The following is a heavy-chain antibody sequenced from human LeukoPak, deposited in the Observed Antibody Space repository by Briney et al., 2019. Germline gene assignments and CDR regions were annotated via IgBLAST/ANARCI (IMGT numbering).Heavy chain of an antibody. CDR1: GGSISSYC. CDR2: IYYSGST. V-gene: IGHV4-59*01. D-gene: IGHD6-13*01. J-gene: IGHJ4*02. CDR3: ASSRGPIAALDY. Sequence: SETLSLTCTVSGGSISSYCWSWIRQPPGKGLEWIGYIYYSGSTNYNPSLKSRVTISVDTSKNQFSLKLSSVTAADTAVYYCASSRGPIAALDYWGQGTLVTVSS.